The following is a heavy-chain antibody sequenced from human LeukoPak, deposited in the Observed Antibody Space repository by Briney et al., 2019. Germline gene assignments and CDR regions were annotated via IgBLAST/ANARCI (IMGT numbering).Heavy chain of an antibody. Sequence: GGSLRLSCAASGFTFSSYRMNWVRQAPGKGLEWVSRISSSSTYIYYADSVKGRFSISRDNAKNSLYLQMNSLRAEDTAVYYCARGRSPGAFDIWGQGTMVTVSS. CDR3: ARGRSPGAFDI. J-gene: IGHJ3*02. V-gene: IGHV3-21*01. CDR2: ISSSSTYI. CDR1: GFTFSSYR.